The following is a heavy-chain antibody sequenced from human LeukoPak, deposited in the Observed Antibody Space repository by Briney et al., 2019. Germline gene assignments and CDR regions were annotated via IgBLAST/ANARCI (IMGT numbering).Heavy chain of an antibody. D-gene: IGHD1-26*01. V-gene: IGHV4-59*01. Sequence: PSETLSLTCTVSGCSISSYYWSWMRQPPGQGWVGIGYIYYSRSTNYNPSLKSRVTISVDTSKTQYSLKLSSVTAADTAVYYCARVRSEWELDDAFDIWGQGTMVTVSS. CDR1: GCSISSYY. J-gene: IGHJ3*02. CDR3: ARVRSEWELDDAFDI. CDR2: IYYSRST.